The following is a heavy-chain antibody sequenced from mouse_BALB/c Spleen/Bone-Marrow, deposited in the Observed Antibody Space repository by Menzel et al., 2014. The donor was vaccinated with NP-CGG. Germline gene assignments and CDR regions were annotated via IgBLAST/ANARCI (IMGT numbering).Heavy chain of an antibody. CDR1: GYVFSTYW. CDR3: ARGEISVDY. V-gene: IGHV1-80*01. J-gene: IGHJ2*01. Sequence: VQLQQSGAELVGPGSSVKISCESSGYVFSTYWINWVKQRPGQGLEWIGQIYPGDGDTDYNGKFKDKATLTADKSSNTAYMQLSSLTSEDSAVYFCARGEISVDYWGQGTTLTVSS. CDR2: IYPGDGDT.